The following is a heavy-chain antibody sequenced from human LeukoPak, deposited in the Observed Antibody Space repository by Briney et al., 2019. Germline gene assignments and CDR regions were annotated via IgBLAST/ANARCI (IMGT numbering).Heavy chain of an antibody. CDR3: ARGSRDGWFDP. CDR1: GFTFTSYT. D-gene: IGHD5-24*01. CDR2: SSNRSSYI. J-gene: IGHJ5*02. V-gene: IGHV3-21*01. Sequence: GGSLRLSCAASGFTFTSYTMNWVRQAPGKGLEWVSSSSNRSSYIFYADSVKGRFSISRDNPKNSLYLQMNSLRAEDTAVYYCARGSRDGWFDPWGQGTLVTVSS.